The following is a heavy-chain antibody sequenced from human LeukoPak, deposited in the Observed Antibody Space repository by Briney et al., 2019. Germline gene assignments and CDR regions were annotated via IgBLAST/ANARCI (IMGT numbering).Heavy chain of an antibody. V-gene: IGHV3-11*05. CDR1: GFAFSDHY. J-gene: IGHJ4*02. D-gene: IGHD3-16*01. CDR3: ARGSPPGD. CDR2: ISPSSGFT. Sequence: PGGSLRLSCAASGFAFSDHYMTWIRRAPGKGLEWVSYISPSSGFTNHADSVRGRFTISRDNAKNSLYLQMNTLRAEDAAVYYCARGSPPGDWGQGTLVTVSS.